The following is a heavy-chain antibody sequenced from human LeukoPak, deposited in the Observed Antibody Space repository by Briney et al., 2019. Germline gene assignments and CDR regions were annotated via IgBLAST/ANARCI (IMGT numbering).Heavy chain of an antibody. CDR2: IYTSGST. CDR3: ARDRSWTFDY. CDR1: GGSISSGSYY. D-gene: IGHD1-26*01. Sequence: SETLSLTCTVSGGSISSGSYYWNWIRQPAGKGLEWIGRIYTSGSTNYNPSLKSRVTISVDTSKNQFSLQLNSVTPEDTAVYYCARDRSWTFDYWGQGTLVTVSS. V-gene: IGHV4-61*02. J-gene: IGHJ4*02.